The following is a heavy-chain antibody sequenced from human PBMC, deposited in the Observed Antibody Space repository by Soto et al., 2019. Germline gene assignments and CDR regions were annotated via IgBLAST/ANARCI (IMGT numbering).Heavy chain of an antibody. Sequence: PSETLSLTCTVSGGSISSSSYYWGWIRQPPGKGLEWIGSIYYSGSTYYNPSLKSRVTISVDTSKNQFSLKLSSVTAADTAVYYWERNKSNSSGPSAYWGQGTLVTVSS. CDR3: ERNKSNSSGPSAY. V-gene: IGHV4-39*01. CDR1: GGSISSSSYY. CDR2: IYYSGST. D-gene: IGHD3-22*01. J-gene: IGHJ4*02.